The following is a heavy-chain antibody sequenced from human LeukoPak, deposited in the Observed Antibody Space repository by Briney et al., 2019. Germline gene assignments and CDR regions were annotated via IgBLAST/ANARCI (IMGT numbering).Heavy chain of an antibody. V-gene: IGHV4-30-4*08. CDR1: GGSISSGDYY. CDR3: ARDPDSSSSLGY. CDR2: IYYSGST. J-gene: IGHJ4*02. D-gene: IGHD6-6*01. Sequence: SQTLSLTCTVSGGSISSGDYYWSWIRQPPGKGLEWIGYIYYSGSTYYNPSLKSRVTISVDTSKNQFSLKLSSVTAADTAVYYCARDPDSSSSLGYWGQGTLVTVSS.